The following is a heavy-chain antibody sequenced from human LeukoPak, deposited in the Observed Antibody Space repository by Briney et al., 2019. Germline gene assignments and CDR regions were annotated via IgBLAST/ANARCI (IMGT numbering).Heavy chain of an antibody. CDR1: GFTVITND. CDR3: ARGVEPLAANTLAY. Sequence: GGSLRLSCAASGFTVITNDMTWVRQAPGKGLEWVSVLYSDGNTKYADSVQGRFTISRDNSKNTLYLEMNSLSPDDTAVDYCARGVEPLAANTLAYWGQGTLVTVSS. D-gene: IGHD3-16*01. J-gene: IGHJ4*02. CDR2: LYSDGNT. V-gene: IGHV3-53*01.